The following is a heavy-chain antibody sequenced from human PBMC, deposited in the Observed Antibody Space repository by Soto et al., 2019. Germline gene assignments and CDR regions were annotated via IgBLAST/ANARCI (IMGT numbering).Heavy chain of an antibody. Sequence: GKSLMISCEASGYLFPIYHISWVGKMPGKGLEWVGKIDPADCRTMYRPSSRARITISVDKSINTACLEWGRLKASDTAMYCCVRHDSNGDFDVWGQGTQVTVSS. CDR1: GYLFPIYH. V-gene: IGHV5-10-1*01. CDR2: IDPADCRT. J-gene: IGHJ4*02. D-gene: IGHD2-8*01. CDR3: VRHDSNGDFDV.